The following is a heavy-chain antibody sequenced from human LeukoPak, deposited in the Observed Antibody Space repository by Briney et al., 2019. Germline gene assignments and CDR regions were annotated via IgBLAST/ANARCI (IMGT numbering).Heavy chain of an antibody. CDR2: ISSNGGST. V-gene: IGHV3-64D*09. CDR3: ATGGQVGGSVYFDY. D-gene: IGHD3-10*01. CDR1: GFTFSTYA. Sequence: PGGSLRLSCSASGFTFSTYAMHWVRQAPGKGLEYVASISSNGGSTYYADSVKGRFTISRDNSKNTLYLQMSSLRVEDTAVYYCATGGQVGGSVYFDYWGRGTLVTVSS. J-gene: IGHJ4*02.